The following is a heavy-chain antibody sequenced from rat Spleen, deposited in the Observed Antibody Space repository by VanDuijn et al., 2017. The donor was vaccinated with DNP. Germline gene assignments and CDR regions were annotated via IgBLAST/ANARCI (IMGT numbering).Heavy chain of an antibody. D-gene: IGHD1-1*01. CDR3: IRRTVVTGAMDA. V-gene: IGHV5-17*01. Sequence: EVQLVESGGGLVQPGRSLKLSCAASVFTFSDYAMAWVRQAPKKGLEWVATISYDGSRTYYRDSVKGRFTISRDNAKSTLYLQMDSLRSEDTATYYCIRRTVVTGAMDAWGQGTAVAVSS. CDR1: VFTFSDYA. J-gene: IGHJ4*01. CDR2: ISYDGSRT.